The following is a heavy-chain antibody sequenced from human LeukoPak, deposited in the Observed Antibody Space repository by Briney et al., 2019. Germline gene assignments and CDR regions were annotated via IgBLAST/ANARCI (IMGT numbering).Heavy chain of an antibody. V-gene: IGHV4-34*01. CDR3: ARGGPAAMPYYYYYYMDV. CDR2: INHSGSI. J-gene: IGHJ6*03. CDR1: GGSFSGYY. D-gene: IGHD2-2*01. Sequence: SETLSLTCAVYGGSFSGYYWSWIRQPPGKGLEWIGEINHSGSINYNPSLKSRVTISVDTSKNQFSLKLSSVTAADTAVYYCARGGPAAMPYYYYYYMDVWGKGTTVTVSS.